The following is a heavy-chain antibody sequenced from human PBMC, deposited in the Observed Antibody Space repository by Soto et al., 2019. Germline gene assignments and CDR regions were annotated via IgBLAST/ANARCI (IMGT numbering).Heavy chain of an antibody. Sequence: GGSLRLSCAASGFTFSSYSMNWVRQAPGKGLEWVSYIRSSSSSTIYYADCVKGRFTISRENAKNSLYLQMNNLRDEDTAVYYCARETATGQFREGFDIWGQGTMVTVSS. J-gene: IGHJ3*02. CDR2: IRSSSSSTI. CDR1: GFTFSSYS. CDR3: ARETATGQFREGFDI. D-gene: IGHD6-13*01. V-gene: IGHV3-48*02.